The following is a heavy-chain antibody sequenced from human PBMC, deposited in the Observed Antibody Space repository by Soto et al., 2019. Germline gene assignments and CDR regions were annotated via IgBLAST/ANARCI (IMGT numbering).Heavy chain of an antibody. CDR1: GFTFSSYG. J-gene: IGHJ3*02. CDR3: ARDLEYSSSSPLNDAFDI. V-gene: IGHV3-33*01. CDR2: IWYDGSNK. D-gene: IGHD6-6*01. Sequence: ESGGGVVQPGRSLRLSCAASGFTFSSYGMHWVRQAPGKGLEWVAVIWYDGSNKYYADSVKGRFTIPRDNSKNTLYLQMNSLRAEDTAVYYCARDLEYSSSSPLNDAFDIWGQGTMVTVSS.